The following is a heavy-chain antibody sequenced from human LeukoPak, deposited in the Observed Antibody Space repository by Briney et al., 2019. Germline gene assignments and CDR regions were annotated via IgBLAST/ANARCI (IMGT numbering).Heavy chain of an antibody. CDR3: ARSDWFDP. CDR1: GFTVSSNY. CDR2: IYSGGST. V-gene: IGHV3-53*01. Sequence: GGSLRLSCAASGFTVSSNYMSWVRQAPGKGLEWVSVIYSGGSTYYADSVKGRFTVSRDNAKNTLYLQMDSLRSEDTAVYYCARSDWFDPWGQGTLVTVSS. J-gene: IGHJ5*02.